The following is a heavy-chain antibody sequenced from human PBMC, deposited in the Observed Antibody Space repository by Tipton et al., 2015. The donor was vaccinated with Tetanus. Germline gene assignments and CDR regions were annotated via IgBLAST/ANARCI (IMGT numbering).Heavy chain of an antibody. CDR3: SRDPNVDVVVVEPYDAFDI. D-gene: IGHD2-15*01. J-gene: IGHJ3*02. CDR2: ISVRGSHT. CDR1: GFSVSNNC. Sequence: SLRLSCAASGFSVSNNCMSWVRQAPGKGLEWVSGISVRGSHTYYADPVKSRFSISRDNSKNTVYPQMNSLRDEDTAVYYCSRDPNVDVVVVEPYDAFDIWGQGTMVTVSS. V-gene: IGHV3-23*01.